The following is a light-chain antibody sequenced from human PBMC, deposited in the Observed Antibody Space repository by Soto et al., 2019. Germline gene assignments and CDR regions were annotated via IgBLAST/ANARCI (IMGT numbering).Light chain of an antibody. J-gene: IGKJ1*01. CDR3: QQNFNFPRT. CDR1: QSVSSN. CDR2: GAS. V-gene: IGKV3-15*01. Sequence: EKVMSHSPATLSVSPGERATLSCRASQSVSSNLVWFQQKPGQAPRLLVYGASTRATGIPARFSGSGSGADFTLTISSLQPEDFATYYCQQNFNFPRTFGQGTMVDIK.